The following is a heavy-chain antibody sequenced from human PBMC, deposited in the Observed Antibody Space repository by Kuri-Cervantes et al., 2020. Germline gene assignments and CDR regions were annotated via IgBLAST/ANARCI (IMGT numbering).Heavy chain of an antibody. D-gene: IGHD3-9*01. V-gene: IGHV3-23*01. J-gene: IGHJ3*02. CDR2: ISGSGGST. CDR1: GFTFSSYS. Sequence: ETLSLTCAASGFTFSSYSMNWVRQAPGKGLEWVSAISGSGGSTYYADSVKGRFTISRDNSKNTLYLQMNSLRAEDTAVYYCAKLRYFDWLDAFDIWGQGTMVTVSS. CDR3: AKLRYFDWLDAFDI.